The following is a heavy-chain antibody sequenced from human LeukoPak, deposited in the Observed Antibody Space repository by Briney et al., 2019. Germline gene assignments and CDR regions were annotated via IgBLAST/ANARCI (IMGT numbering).Heavy chain of an antibody. CDR3: ALLSGYMDV. CDR1: GFTFSGYG. J-gene: IGHJ6*03. V-gene: IGHV3-23*01. CDR2: ISGSGNST. Sequence: PGGSLRLSCVPSGFTFSGYGLSWVRQAPGKGLEWVSGISGSGNSTYYADSVKGRFTISRDSSKNTLSLLVDSLRAEDTAVYYCALLSGYMDVSGKGTTVTVSS. D-gene: IGHD3-9*01.